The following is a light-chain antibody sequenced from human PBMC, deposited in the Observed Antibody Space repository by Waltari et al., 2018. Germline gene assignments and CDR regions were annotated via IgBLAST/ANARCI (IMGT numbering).Light chain of an antibody. CDR2: ETS. J-gene: IGLJ1*01. CDR1: SSDIGGYNY. V-gene: IGLV2-14*01. CDR3: TSYTSDNLYV. Sequence: QSALTQPASVSGSPGQSITISCAGTSSDIGGYNYVPRYQQHPDEPPTLIMYETSKRPSRVSNRFSASRSGDTASLTISGLQAEDESDYYCTSYTSDNLYVFGSGTKVTVL.